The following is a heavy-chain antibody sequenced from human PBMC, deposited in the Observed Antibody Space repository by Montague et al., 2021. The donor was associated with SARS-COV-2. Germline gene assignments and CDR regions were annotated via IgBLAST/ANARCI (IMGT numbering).Heavy chain of an antibody. V-gene: IGHV4-34*09. CDR3: ARLTAGDCIGGSCYWGTVGEY. J-gene: IGHJ4*02. Sequence: NYNPSLKSRVTISVDTSKNQFSLKLSSVTAADTAVYYCARLTAGDCIGGSCYWGTVGEYWGQ. D-gene: IGHD2-15*01.